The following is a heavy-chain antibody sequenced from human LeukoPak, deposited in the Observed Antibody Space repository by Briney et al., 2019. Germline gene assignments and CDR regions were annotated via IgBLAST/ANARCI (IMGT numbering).Heavy chain of an antibody. Sequence: ASVKVSCKASGYTFTSYGISWVRQAPGQGLEWMGGISVDNGNTNYAQNLQGRVTMTTDTSTNTAYMELRSLRSDDTAVYYCARVFLGQYCSSTSCRNYYFDYWGQGTLVTVSS. D-gene: IGHD2-2*01. CDR2: ISVDNGNT. V-gene: IGHV1-18*01. CDR3: ARVFLGQYCSSTSCRNYYFDY. CDR1: GYTFTSYG. J-gene: IGHJ4*02.